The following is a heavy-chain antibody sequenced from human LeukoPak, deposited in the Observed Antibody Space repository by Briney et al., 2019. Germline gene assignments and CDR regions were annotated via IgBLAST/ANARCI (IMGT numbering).Heavy chain of an antibody. CDR1: GIAFETYA. CDR2: IGEDGSTT. D-gene: IGHD3-9*01. J-gene: IGHJ6*02. CDR3: AKGFSILTSKHYFYYHGFDV. Sequence: GGSLRLSCAASGIAFETYAMNWVRKAPGKGLEWVSLIGEDGSTTWYADSVKGRFTISRDNGKNSLYLHMNSLRPEDTALYYCAKGFSILTSKHYFYYHGFDVWGQGTPVTVSS. V-gene: IGHV3-43*02.